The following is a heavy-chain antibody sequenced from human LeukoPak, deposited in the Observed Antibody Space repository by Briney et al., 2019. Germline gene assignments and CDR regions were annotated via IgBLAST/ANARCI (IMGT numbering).Heavy chain of an antibody. CDR1: GGSISSGSYY. Sequence: PSETLSLTCTVSGGSISSGSYYWSWIRQPAGKGLEWIGRIYTSGSTNYNPSLKSRVTISVDTSKNQFSLKLSSVTAADTAVYYCARSMARGVLSGMDVWGQGTTVTVSS. D-gene: IGHD3-10*01. CDR3: ARSMARGVLSGMDV. CDR2: IYTSGST. J-gene: IGHJ6*02. V-gene: IGHV4-61*02.